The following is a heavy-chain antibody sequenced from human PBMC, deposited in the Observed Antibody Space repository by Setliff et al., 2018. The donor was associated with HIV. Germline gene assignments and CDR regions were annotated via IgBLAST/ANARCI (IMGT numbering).Heavy chain of an antibody. V-gene: IGHV1-69*05. D-gene: IGHD2-2*03. Sequence: GASVKVSCKASGGTFSSYAISWVRQAPGQGLEWIGGIIPIFGTANYAQMFQGRVTITTDESTGTTYMELSSLRSEDTAVYYCARDPYGYCTTTTCYVPGYWGQGTLVTV. CDR3: ARDPYGYCTTTTCYVPGY. J-gene: IGHJ4*02. CDR1: GGTFSSYA. CDR2: IIPIFGTA.